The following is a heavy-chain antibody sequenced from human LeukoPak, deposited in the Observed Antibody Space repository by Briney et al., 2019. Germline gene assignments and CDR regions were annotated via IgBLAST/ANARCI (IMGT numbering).Heavy chain of an antibody. J-gene: IGHJ4*02. CDR3: ARSPTVDI. CDR1: GYTFTGYY. D-gene: IGHD2-2*03. V-gene: IGHV1-2*02. CDR2: INPNSGGT. Sequence: ASVKVSCKXSGYTFTGYYMHWVRQAPGQGLEWMGWINPNSGGTNYAQKFQGRVTMTRDTSISTAYMELSSLRSEDTAVYYCARSPTVDIWGQGTLVTVSS.